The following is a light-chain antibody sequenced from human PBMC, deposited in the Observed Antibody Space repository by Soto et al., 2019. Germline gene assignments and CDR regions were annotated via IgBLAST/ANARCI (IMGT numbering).Light chain of an antibody. V-gene: IGKV3-15*01. J-gene: IGKJ1*01. CDR2: GAS. CDR1: QSVSSK. Sequence: EIVMTQSPATLSVSPGERATLSCRASQSVSSKLAWYQQKPGQAPRGLIYGASTRATGIPARFSGSGSGTEFTLNISSLQSEDFAVYYCQHYNDWPPTWTFGQGTRVEIK. CDR3: QHYNDWPPTWT.